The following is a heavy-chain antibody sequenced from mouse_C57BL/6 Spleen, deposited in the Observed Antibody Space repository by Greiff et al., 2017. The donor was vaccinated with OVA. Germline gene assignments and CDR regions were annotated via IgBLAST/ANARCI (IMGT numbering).Heavy chain of an antibody. CDR3: AFTTGGTYYFDY. J-gene: IGHJ2*01. CDR2: IHPNSGST. V-gene: IGHV1-64*01. Sequence: QVQLQQPGAELVKPGASVKLSCKASGYTFTSYWMHWVKQRPGQGLEWIGMIHPNSGSTNYNEKFKSKATLTVDKSSSTAYMQLSSLTSEDSAVYYCAFTTGGTYYFDYWGQGTTLTVSS. CDR1: GYTFTSYW. D-gene: IGHD1-1*01.